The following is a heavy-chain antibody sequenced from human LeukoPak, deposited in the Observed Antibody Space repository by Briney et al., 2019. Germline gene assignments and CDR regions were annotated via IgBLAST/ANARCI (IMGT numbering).Heavy chain of an antibody. CDR1: GGTFSSYA. CDR2: IIPILGIA. V-gene: IGHV1-69*04. D-gene: IGHD2-15*01. CDR3: AREAVAGGYCSGGSCYSVDY. J-gene: IGHJ4*02. Sequence: SVKVSCKASGGTFSSYAISWVRQAPGQGLEWMGRIIPILGIANYAQKFQGRVTITADKSTSTAYMELSSLRSEDTAVYYSAREAVAGGYCSGGSCYSVDYWGQGTLVTVSS.